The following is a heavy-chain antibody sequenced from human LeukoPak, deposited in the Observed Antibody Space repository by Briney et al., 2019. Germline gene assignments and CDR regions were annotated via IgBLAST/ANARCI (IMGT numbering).Heavy chain of an antibody. J-gene: IGHJ4*02. CDR2: FYYSGVT. CDR3: ARNDVFDVLPEF. V-gene: IGHV4-59*01. Sequence: SETLSLTCTISGDSINSYHWSWLRQPPGSKLEWIGYFYYSGVTNYNPSLKSRVTMSLGTSKKQFSLKLNSVTAADTAVYYCARNDVFDVLPEFWGMGTLVSVTS. CDR1: GDSINSYH. D-gene: IGHD3-9*01.